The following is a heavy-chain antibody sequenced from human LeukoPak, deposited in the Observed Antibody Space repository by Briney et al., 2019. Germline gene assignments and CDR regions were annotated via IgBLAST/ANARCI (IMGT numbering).Heavy chain of an antibody. D-gene: IGHD1-1*01. CDR2: IDHRGST. Sequence: SETLSLTCAVYGGSFSGYYWTWIRQPPGKGLEWIAEIDHRGSTNYNPSLKSRVTISVDTSKNQFSLNLSSVTAADTAVYYCARPSVTTVVDAFDIWGQGTVVTVSS. CDR1: GGSFSGYY. CDR3: ARPSVTTVVDAFDI. V-gene: IGHV4-34*01. J-gene: IGHJ3*02.